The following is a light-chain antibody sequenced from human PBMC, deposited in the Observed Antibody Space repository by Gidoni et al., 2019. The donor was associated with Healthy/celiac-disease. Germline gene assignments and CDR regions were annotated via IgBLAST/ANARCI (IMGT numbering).Light chain of an antibody. CDR1: QSVSSSY. CDR3: QQDGSSPRA. Sequence: EIVLTQSPGTLSLSPGDRATLSCRASQSVSSSYLAWYQQKPGQAPRLLIYGASSRATGIPDRVSGSGSGTEFTLTISRLEPEDFAVYYCQQDGSSPRAFGQXTKVEIK. CDR2: GAS. V-gene: IGKV3-20*01. J-gene: IGKJ1*01.